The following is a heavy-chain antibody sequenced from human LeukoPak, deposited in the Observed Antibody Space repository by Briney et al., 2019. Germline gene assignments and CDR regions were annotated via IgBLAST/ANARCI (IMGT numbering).Heavy chain of an antibody. CDR1: GFTFDDYA. CDR3: AKDISSWYGIDY. V-gene: IGHV3-9*01. Sequence: QAGGSLRLSCAASGFTFDDYAMHWVRQAPGKGLEWVSGISWNSGSIGYADSVKGRFTISRDNAKNSLYLQMNSLRAEDTALYYCAKDISSWYGIDYWGQGTLVTVSS. CDR2: ISWNSGSI. D-gene: IGHD6-13*01. J-gene: IGHJ4*02.